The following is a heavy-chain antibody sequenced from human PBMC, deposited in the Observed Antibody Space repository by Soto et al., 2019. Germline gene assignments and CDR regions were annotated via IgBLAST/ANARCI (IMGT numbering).Heavy chain of an antibody. CDR3: ARGEGGFQY. V-gene: IGHV4-34*01. CDR1: GESFRGYY. Sequence: QVQLQQWGAGLLMPSETLSLTCAVYGESFRGYYWTWIRQPPGKGLEWIGEINHSGTTNYNPSLKSRVTISADTSKNQFPLKLSSMNAPDTAVYYCARGEGGFQYWGQGTRVTVSS. J-gene: IGHJ1*01. CDR2: INHSGTT.